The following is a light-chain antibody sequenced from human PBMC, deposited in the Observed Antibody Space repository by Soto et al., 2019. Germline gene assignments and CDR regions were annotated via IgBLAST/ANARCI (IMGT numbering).Light chain of an antibody. V-gene: IGLV2-14*03. CDR1: SNDVGGYNY. J-gene: IGLJ3*02. CDR2: GVS. CDR3: SSYTSSYTWV. Sequence: QSALTQPASVSGSPGQSITISCTGTSNDVGGYNYVSWYQQHPGKAPKLLIYGVSDRPSGVSNRFSGSKSCNAASLTISGLQAEDEGDYYCSSYTSSYTWVFGGGTKLTLL.